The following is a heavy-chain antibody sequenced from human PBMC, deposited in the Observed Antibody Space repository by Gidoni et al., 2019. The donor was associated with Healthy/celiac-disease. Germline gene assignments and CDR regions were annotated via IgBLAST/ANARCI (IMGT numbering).Heavy chain of an antibody. CDR1: AFTFGSYA. CDR3: ARGLVGATQNWFDP. CDR2: ISYDGSNK. V-gene: IGHV3-30*04. D-gene: IGHD1-26*01. J-gene: IGHJ5*02. Sequence: QVQLVESGGGVVQPGRSLRLSSAASAFTFGSYAMHWVRQAPGKGLEWVAVISYDGSNKYYADSVKGRFTISRDNSKNTLYLQMNSLRAEDTAVYYCARGLVGATQNWFDPWGQGTLVTVSS.